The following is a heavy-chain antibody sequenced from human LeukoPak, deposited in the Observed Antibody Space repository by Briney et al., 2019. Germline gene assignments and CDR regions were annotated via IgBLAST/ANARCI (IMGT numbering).Heavy chain of an antibody. J-gene: IGHJ6*02. CDR1: GFTFSSYG. CDR2: ISYDGSNK. V-gene: IGHV3-30*03. CDR3: ARDSYGLWFGEGYGMDV. Sequence: GGSLRLSCAASGFTFSSYGMHWVRQAPGKGLEWVAVISYDGSNKYYADSVKGRFTISRDNSKNTLYLQMNSLRAEDTAVYYCARDSYGLWFGEGYGMDVWGQGTTVTVSS. D-gene: IGHD3-10*01.